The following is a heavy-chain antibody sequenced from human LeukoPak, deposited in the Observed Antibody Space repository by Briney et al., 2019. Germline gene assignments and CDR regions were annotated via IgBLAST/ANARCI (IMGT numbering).Heavy chain of an antibody. CDR3: ARIVYYDSSGYFYHFDY. J-gene: IGHJ4*02. Sequence: PSETLSLTCAVYGGSFSGYYWSWIRQPPGKGLGWIGEINHSGSTNYSPSLKSRVTISVDTSKNQFSLKLSSVTAADTAVYYCARIVYYDSSGYFYHFDYWGQGTLVTVSS. V-gene: IGHV4-34*01. CDR2: INHSGST. D-gene: IGHD3-22*01. CDR1: GGSFSGYY.